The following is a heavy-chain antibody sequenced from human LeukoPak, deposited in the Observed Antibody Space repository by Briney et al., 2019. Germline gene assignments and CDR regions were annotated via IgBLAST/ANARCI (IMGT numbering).Heavy chain of an antibody. D-gene: IGHD2-15*01. J-gene: IGHJ6*03. V-gene: IGHV4-59*01. CDR3: AREGFFEDYYYYMDV. CDR2: IYYSGST. Sequence: SETLSLTCTVSGGSISSYYWSWIRQPPGKELEWIGYIYYSGSTNYNPSLKSRVTISVDTSKNQFSLKLSSVTAADTAVYYCAREGFFEDYYYYMDVWGKGTTVTVSS. CDR1: GGSISSYY.